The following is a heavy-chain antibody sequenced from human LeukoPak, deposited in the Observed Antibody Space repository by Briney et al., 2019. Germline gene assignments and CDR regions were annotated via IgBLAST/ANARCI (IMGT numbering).Heavy chain of an antibody. V-gene: IGHV3-23*01. D-gene: IGHD3-22*01. CDR1: GFTFSSYS. CDR2: ISGSGGST. Sequence: PGGSLRLSCAASGFTFSSYSMNWVRQAPGKGLEWVSAISGSGGSTYYADSVKGRFTISRDNSKDTLYLQMNSLRAEDTAVYYCAGYDSSGYYNDYWGQGTLVTVSS. J-gene: IGHJ4*02. CDR3: AGYDSSGYYNDY.